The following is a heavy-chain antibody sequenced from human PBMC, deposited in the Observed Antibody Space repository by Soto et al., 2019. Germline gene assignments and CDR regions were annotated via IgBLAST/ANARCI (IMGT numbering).Heavy chain of an antibody. D-gene: IGHD5-18*01. Sequence: VQLVESGGGVVQPGRSLRLSCAASGFTFSSYAMHWVRQAPGKGLEWVAVISYDGSNKYYADSVKGRFTISRDNSKNTLYLQMNSLRAEDTAVYYCAREPSRYSYGYSPDFDYWGQGTLVTVSS. V-gene: IGHV3-30-3*01. CDR3: AREPSRYSYGYSPDFDY. CDR1: GFTFSSYA. CDR2: ISYDGSNK. J-gene: IGHJ4*02.